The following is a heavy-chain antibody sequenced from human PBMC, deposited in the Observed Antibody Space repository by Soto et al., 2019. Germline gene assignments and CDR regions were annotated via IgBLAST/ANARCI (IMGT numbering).Heavy chain of an antibody. Sequence: SETLSLTCAVSGGSISSSNWWSWVRQPPGKGLEWIGEIYHSGSTNYNPSLKSRVTISVDKSKNQFSLKLSSVTAADTAVYYWARGPLGLVVAATPRNYYYGMDVWGQGTTGTFSS. D-gene: IGHD2-15*01. V-gene: IGHV4-4*02. J-gene: IGHJ6*02. CDR2: IYHSGST. CDR1: GGSISSSNW. CDR3: ARGPLGLVVAATPRNYYYGMDV.